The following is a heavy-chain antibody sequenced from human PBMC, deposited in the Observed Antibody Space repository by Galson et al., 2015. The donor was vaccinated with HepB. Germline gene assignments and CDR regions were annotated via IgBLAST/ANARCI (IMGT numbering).Heavy chain of an antibody. CDR1: GFIFASHA. CDR3: GGDGGSGRFLDV. CDR2: ISTHTGKS. Sequence: SLKVSCKASGFIFASHAMKWARQAPGQGLEWMGWISTHTGKSAYAQVFSGRFVFSLDTSVNTEYRQISRLEAEDTAVYYRGGDGGSGRFLDVWGQGTTVTVSS. J-gene: IGHJ6*02. V-gene: IGHV7-4-1*02. D-gene: IGHD3-3*01.